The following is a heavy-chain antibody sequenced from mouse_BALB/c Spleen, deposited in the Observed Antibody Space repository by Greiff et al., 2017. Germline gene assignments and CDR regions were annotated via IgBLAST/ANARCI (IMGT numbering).Heavy chain of an antibody. D-gene: IGHD1-2*01. CDR1: GFNIKDYY. CDR2: IDPENGDT. V-gene: IGHV14-4*02. J-gene: IGHJ4*01. Sequence: VQLKESGAELVRSGASVKLSCTASGFNIKDYYMHWVKQRPEQGLEWIGWIDPENGDTEYAPKFQGKATMTADTSSNTAYLQLSSLTSEDTAVYYCNANPTAYAMDYWGQGTSVTVSS. CDR3: NANPTAYAMDY.